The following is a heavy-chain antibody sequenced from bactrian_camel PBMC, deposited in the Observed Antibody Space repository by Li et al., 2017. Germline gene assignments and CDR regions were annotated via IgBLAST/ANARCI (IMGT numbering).Heavy chain of an antibody. CDR2: IYDGRRV. V-gene: IGHV3S53*01. CDR3: ATYPPVPPPGGRCPFAMIGS. D-gene: IGHD2*01. J-gene: IGHJ6*01. CDR1: EATKC. Sequence: VQLVESGGGSVQAGETLRLSCAASEATKCMAWFRQAQAPGEEREGIASIYDGRRVDYTDSVKGRFTISEDNAKNTVYLQMNSLKPEDTAVYYCATYPPVPPPGGRCPFAMIGSWGQGTQVTVS.